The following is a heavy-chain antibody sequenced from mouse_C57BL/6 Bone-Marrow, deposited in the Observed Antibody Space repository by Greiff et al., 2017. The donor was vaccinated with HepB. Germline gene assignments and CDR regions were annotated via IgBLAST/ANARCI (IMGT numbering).Heavy chain of an antibody. CDR2: INSDGGST. V-gene: IGHV5-2*03. CDR1: EYEFPSHD. CDR3: VRQDYYGTLWYFDV. Sequence: EVMLVESGGGLVQPGESLKLSCESNEYEFPSHDMSWVRKTPEKRLELVAAINSDGGSTYYPDTMERRFIISRDNTKKTLYLQMSSLRSEDTDMYYCVRQDYYGTLWYFDVWGTGTTVTVSS. J-gene: IGHJ1*03. D-gene: IGHD1-1*01.